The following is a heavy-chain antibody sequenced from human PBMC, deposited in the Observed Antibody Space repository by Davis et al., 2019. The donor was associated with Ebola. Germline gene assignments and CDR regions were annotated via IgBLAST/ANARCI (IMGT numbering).Heavy chain of an antibody. V-gene: IGHV3-30*19. CDR3: ARDEWELLGVFDY. Sequence: GGSLRLSCAASGFTFSSYGMHWVRQAPGKGLEWVAVIWYDGSNKYYADSVKGRFTISRDNSKNTLYLQMNSLRAEDTAVYYCARDEWELLGVFDYWGQGTLVTVSS. J-gene: IGHJ4*02. CDR2: IWYDGSNK. D-gene: IGHD1-26*01. CDR1: GFTFSSYG.